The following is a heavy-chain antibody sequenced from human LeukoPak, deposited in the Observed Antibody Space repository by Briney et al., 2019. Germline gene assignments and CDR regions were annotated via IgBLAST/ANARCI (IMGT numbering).Heavy chain of an antibody. CDR3: ARVLRYCSGGNCYSGGLGYMDV. V-gene: IGHV3-11*01. D-gene: IGHD2-15*01. CDR1: GFTFSDYN. Sequence: GGSLRLSCAASGFTFSDYNMRWIRQAPGKGLEWVSSISRNGSTKYYADSVKGRFTISRDNAKNSLFLQMNSLRAEDTAVYYCARVLRYCSGGNCYSGGLGYMDVWGKGTTVTISS. CDR2: ISRNGSTK. J-gene: IGHJ6*03.